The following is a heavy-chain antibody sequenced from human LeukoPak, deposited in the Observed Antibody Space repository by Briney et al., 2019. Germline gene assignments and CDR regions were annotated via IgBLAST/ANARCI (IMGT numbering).Heavy chain of an antibody. CDR3: ARTRPVAELDY. J-gene: IGHJ4*02. V-gene: IGHV7-4-1*02. D-gene: IGHD2-15*01. CDR2: INTNTGNP. Sequence: ASVKVSCKASGYTFTSYGISWVRQAPGQGREWMGWINTNTGNPTYAQGFTGRFVFSLDTSVSTAYLQISSLKSEDTAVYYCARTRPVAELDYWGQGTLVTVSS. CDR1: GYTFTSYG.